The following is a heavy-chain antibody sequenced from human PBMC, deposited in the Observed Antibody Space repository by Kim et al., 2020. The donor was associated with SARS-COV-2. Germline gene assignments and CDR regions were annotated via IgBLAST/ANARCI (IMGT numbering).Heavy chain of an antibody. D-gene: IGHD3-3*01. CDR2: INPSGGST. V-gene: IGHV1-46*01. CDR1: GYTFTSYY. J-gene: IGHJ5*02. Sequence: ASVKVSCKASGYTFTSYYMHWVRQAPGQGLEWMGIINPSGGSTSYAQKFQGRVTMTRDTSTSTVYMELSSLRSEDTAVYYCARAGVLRFLEWSSYNWFDPWGQGTLVTVSS. CDR3: ARAGVLRFLEWSSYNWFDP.